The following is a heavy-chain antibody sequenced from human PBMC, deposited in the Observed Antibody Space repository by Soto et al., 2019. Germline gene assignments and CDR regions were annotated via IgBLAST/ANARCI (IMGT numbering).Heavy chain of an antibody. D-gene: IGHD6-19*01. CDR1: GFTFSSYA. CDR2: ISYDGSNK. CDR3: ARDSSALSERDAVDI. V-gene: IGHV3-30-3*01. J-gene: IGHJ3*02. Sequence: QVQLVESGGGVVQPGRSLRLSCAASGFTFSSYAMHWVRQAPGKGLEWVAVISYDGSNKYYADSVKGRFTISRDNSKNTLYLEMNSLRAEDTAVYYCARDSSALSERDAVDIWGQGTMVTVSS.